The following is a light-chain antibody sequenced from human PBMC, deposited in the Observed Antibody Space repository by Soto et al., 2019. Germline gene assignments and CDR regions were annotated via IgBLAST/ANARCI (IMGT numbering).Light chain of an antibody. Sequence: DIQMTQSPSSLSASVGDRVTITCRASQGIRNDVGWYQQRPGNAPKRLIYASTTLQCGVPSHFSGSVFGTEFTLTIRGLQAEDSATYYCLQYHSFPRTFGRGTNVEVK. CDR1: QGIRND. J-gene: IGKJ1*01. V-gene: IGKV1-17*01. CDR3: LQYHSFPRT. CDR2: AST.